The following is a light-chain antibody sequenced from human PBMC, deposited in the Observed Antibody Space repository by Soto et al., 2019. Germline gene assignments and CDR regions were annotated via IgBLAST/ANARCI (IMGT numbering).Light chain of an antibody. V-gene: IGKV3-11*01. CDR2: DAS. J-gene: IGKJ5*01. CDR1: QSVRTS. Sequence: EVVLTQSPATLSLSPGERATLSCRASQSVRTSLAWYQHKPGQAPRLVIYDASLRANGVPARFGGSGSGTDFTLTIISLEPEDFAVYYCQQRNVWPPITFGQGTRLEIK. CDR3: QQRNVWPPIT.